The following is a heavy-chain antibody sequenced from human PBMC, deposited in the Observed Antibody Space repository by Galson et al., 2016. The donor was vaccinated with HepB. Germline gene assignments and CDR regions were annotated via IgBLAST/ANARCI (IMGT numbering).Heavy chain of an antibody. J-gene: IGHJ3*02. CDR1: GFTFSTYY. D-gene: IGHD2-2*01. V-gene: IGHV3-7*05. CDR3: ARERFCSSATCYVGDAFHI. CDR2: IKQDGSEK. Sequence: LRLSCAASGFTFSTYYMTWVRQPPGKGLEWVAGIKQDGSEKYYVDSVKGRFTISRDNAKNSLYVQMDSPRAEDTAVYFCARERFCSSATCYVGDAFHIGGQGTMVTVSS.